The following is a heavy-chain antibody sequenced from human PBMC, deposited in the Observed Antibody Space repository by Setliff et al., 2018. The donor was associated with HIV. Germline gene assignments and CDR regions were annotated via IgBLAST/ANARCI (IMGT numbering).Heavy chain of an antibody. Sequence: PSETLSLTCTVSGGSISSHYWGWIRQPPGKGLEWIGSIYHSGSTYYNPSLKSRVTISVDTSKNQFSLKLSSVTAADTAVYYCARRSGWSLDYWGQGTLVTVSS. J-gene: IGHJ4*02. D-gene: IGHD6-19*01. V-gene: IGHV4-39*07. CDR2: IYHSGST. CDR3: ARRSGWSLDY. CDR1: GGSISSHY.